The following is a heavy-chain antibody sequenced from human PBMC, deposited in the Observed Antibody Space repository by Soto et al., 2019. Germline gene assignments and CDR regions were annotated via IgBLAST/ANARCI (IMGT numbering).Heavy chain of an antibody. D-gene: IGHD3-9*01. CDR1: GYTFTSYY. V-gene: IGHV1-46*03. CDR3: ASSSNLRYFDWLIFSLGAFDI. CDR2: INPSGGST. Sequence: GASVKVSCKASGYTFTSYYMHWVRQAPGQGLEWMGIINPSGGSTSYAQKFQGRVTMTRDTSTSTVYMELSSLRSEDTAVYYCASSSNLRYFDWLIFSLGAFDIWGQGTMVTVSS. J-gene: IGHJ3*02.